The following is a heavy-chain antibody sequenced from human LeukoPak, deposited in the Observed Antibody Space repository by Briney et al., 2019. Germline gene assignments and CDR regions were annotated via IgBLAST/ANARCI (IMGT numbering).Heavy chain of an antibody. CDR3: ARCANYYDSSGYHPYYFDY. J-gene: IGHJ4*02. CDR1: GYTFTSYG. D-gene: IGHD3-22*01. Sequence: ASVKVSCKASGYTFTSYGFSWVRQAPGQGLEWMGWISAYNGNTNYAQNLQGRVTMTTDTSTSTAYMELRSLRSDDTAVYYCARCANYYDSSGYHPYYFDYWGQGTLVTVSS. CDR2: ISAYNGNT. V-gene: IGHV1-18*01.